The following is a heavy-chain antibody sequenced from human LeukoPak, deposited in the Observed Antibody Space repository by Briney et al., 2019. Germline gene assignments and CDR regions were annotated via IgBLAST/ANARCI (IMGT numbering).Heavy chain of an antibody. V-gene: IGHV3-7*01. J-gene: IGHJ5*02. CDR3: ARRGTYQNWFDP. CDR2: IKDDGSEK. Sequence: PGGSLRLSCAASTFTFSSYWMSWVRQAPGKGLEWVATIKDDGSEKYYVDSVSGRFTISRDNAKNSLYLQMNSLRAEDTAVYYCARRGTYQNWFDPWGQGTLVTVSS. CDR1: TFTFSSYW. D-gene: IGHD3-16*01.